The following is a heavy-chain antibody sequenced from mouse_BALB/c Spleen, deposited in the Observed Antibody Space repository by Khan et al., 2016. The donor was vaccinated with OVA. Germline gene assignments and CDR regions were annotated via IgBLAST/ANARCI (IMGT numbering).Heavy chain of an antibody. CDR3: VRGAAIHWYGGWFAY. D-gene: IGHD1-2*01. CDR1: GYTFTSYT. J-gene: IGHJ3*01. V-gene: IGHV1-4*01. CDR2: INPCNGYN. Sequence: QVQLKQSGAELARPGASVKMSCKASGYTFTSYTILWIKKRPGQGLEWIGYINPCNGYNNYNQKFKDKATLTIDKSSTTAYLQLSSLTSDDSAVXDCVRGAAIHWYGGWFAYWGQGTMVTVSA.